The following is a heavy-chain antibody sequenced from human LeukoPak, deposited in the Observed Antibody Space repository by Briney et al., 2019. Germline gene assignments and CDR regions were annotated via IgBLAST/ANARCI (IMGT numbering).Heavy chain of an antibody. CDR3: VRFALTSSLDH. J-gene: IGHJ5*02. V-gene: IGHV5-51*01. CDR2: FYPGFSDA. D-gene: IGHD6-13*01. Sequence: GESLKIPCKIFGYTLTNNWIGWVRQLPGKGLEWMGLFYPGFSDAKYGPSFQGQVTLSVDAFISTVYLQLTGLRGSDTAIYYCVRFALTSSLDHWGQGTLVTVSS. CDR1: GYTLTNNW.